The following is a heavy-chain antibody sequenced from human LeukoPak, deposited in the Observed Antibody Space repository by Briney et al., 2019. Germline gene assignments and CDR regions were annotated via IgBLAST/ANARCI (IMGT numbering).Heavy chain of an antibody. CDR3: AKDTSIGKYCTNGVCSPFDY. CDR1: GFTFSSYA. CDR2: ISDSGDYT. D-gene: IGHD2-8*01. Sequence: GGSLTQSCVGSGFTFSSYAMSWVRQAPGQGLAGVSVISDSGDYTSYADSVRGRFTISRDNSRNTLYLQMISLRPEDTAVYYCAKDTSIGKYCTNGVCSPFDYWGQGTLVTVSS. J-gene: IGHJ4*02. V-gene: IGHV3-23*01.